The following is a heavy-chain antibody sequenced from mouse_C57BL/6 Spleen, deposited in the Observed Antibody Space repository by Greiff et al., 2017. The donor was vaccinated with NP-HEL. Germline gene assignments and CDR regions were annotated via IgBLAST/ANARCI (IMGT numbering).Heavy chain of an antibody. V-gene: IGHV1-18*01. J-gene: IGHJ4*01. CDR3: ARENRRRGYYAMDY. CDR1: GYTFTDYN. Sequence: VQLQQSGPELVKPGASVKIPCKASGYTFTDYNMDWVKQSHGKSLEWIGDINPNNGGTIYNQKFKGKATLTVDKSSSTAYMELRSLTSEDTAVYYCARENRRRGYYAMDYWGQGTSVTVSS. CDR2: INPNNGGT.